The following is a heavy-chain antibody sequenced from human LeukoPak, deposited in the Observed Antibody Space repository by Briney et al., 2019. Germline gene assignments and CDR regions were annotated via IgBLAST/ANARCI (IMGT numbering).Heavy chain of an antibody. CDR3: ARLSTVTTSFDY. D-gene: IGHD4-17*01. CDR2: IYTSGIT. V-gene: IGHV4-4*07. J-gene: IGHJ4*02. Sequence: SDTLSLTCTVSGGSISSYYWSWIRQPAGKGLEWIGRIYTSGITHYNPSLKSRVPMSVDTSKNQFSLKLSSVTAAATAVYYCARLSTVTTSFDYWGQGTLVTVSS. CDR1: GGSISSYY.